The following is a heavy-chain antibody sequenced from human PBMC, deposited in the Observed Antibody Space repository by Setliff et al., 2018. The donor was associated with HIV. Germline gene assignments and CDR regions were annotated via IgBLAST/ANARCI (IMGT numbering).Heavy chain of an antibody. V-gene: IGHV5-51*01. J-gene: IGHJ4*02. CDR2: IYPGDSDI. CDR1: GFPFTTYR. D-gene: IGHD3-22*01. Sequence: GESLKISCQAFGFPFTTYRISWVRQMPGKGLEWMGIIYPGDSDIRYSPSFQGQVTISADKSISTAYLQWSSLKASDTAMYYCARLGADIDYDSSGLFFDYWGQGTLVTVSS. CDR3: ARLGADIDYDSSGLFFDY.